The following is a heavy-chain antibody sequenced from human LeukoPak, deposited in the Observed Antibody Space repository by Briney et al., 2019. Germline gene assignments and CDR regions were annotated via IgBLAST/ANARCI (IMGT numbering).Heavy chain of an antibody. Sequence: PGRSLRLSCAASGFTFSSYGTHWVRQAPGKGLEWVAVIWYDGSNKYYADSVKGRFTISRDNSKNTLYLRMNSLRAEDTAVYYCARDRIEGATPRYYFDYWGQGTLVTVSS. CDR2: IWYDGSNK. CDR3: ARDRIEGATPRYYFDY. V-gene: IGHV3-33*01. J-gene: IGHJ4*02. CDR1: GFTFSSYG. D-gene: IGHD1-26*01.